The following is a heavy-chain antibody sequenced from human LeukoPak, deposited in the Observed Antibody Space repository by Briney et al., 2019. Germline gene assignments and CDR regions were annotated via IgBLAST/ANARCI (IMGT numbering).Heavy chain of an antibody. J-gene: IGHJ3*02. Sequence: PGRSLRLSCAASGFTVSSNNMSSVRQAPGKGLGWVSVIYSGGSTYYADSVKGRFTISRDNSKNTLYLQMNSLRAEDTAVYYCARDRRSNSVPSAMGRAFDIWGQGTMVTVSS. CDR2: IYSGGST. CDR3: ARDRRSNSVPSAMGRAFDI. CDR1: GFTVSSNN. D-gene: IGHD2-2*01. V-gene: IGHV3-66*01.